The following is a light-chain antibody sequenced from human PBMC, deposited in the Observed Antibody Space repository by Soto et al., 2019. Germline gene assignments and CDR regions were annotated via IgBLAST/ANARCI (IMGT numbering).Light chain of an antibody. V-gene: IGLV2-11*01. CDR3: CSYAGSYTHYV. CDR1: SSDVGGYNY. J-gene: IGLJ1*01. Sequence: QSVLTQPRSVSGSPGQSITISCTGTSSDVGGYNYVSWYRLHPGKAPKLMIYDVSKRPSGVPDRFSGSKSGNTASLTISGLQAEDEADYYCCSYAGSYTHYVFGTGTKLTVL. CDR2: DVS.